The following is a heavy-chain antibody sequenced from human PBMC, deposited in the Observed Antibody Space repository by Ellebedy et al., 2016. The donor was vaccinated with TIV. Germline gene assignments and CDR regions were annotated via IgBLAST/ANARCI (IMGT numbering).Heavy chain of an antibody. D-gene: IGHD3-10*01. CDR2: INPDGSAE. Sequence: PGGSLRLSCEVSGFIISDDWMSWVRQAPGKGLEWVAHINPDGSAEYYVDSVKGRFSISRDNAKRSLFLQMNSLRVEDTAVYYCVTWDQDYGRWGQGSLVTISS. V-gene: IGHV3-7*03. CDR3: VTWDQDYGR. J-gene: IGHJ4*02. CDR1: GFIISDDW.